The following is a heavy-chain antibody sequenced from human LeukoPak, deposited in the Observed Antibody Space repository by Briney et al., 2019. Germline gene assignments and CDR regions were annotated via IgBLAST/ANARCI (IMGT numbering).Heavy chain of an antibody. D-gene: IGHD3-10*01. Sequence: SETLSLTCAVSGGSISSGGYSWSWIRQPPGKGLEWIGYIYHSGSTYYNPSLKSRVTISVDTSKNQFSLKLSSVTAADTAVYYCARAGGRLNWFDPWGQGTLVTVSS. CDR1: GGSISSGGYS. V-gene: IGHV4-30-2*05. J-gene: IGHJ5*02. CDR3: ARAGGRLNWFDP. CDR2: IYHSGST.